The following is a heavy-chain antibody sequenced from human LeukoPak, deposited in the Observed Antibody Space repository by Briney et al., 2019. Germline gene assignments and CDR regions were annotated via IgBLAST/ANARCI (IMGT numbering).Heavy chain of an antibody. D-gene: IGHD3-22*01. CDR3: AKDYYDSSGYYYARPRGSAVLD. Sequence: GGSLRLSCAASGFTFSSYGMHWVRQAPGKGLEWVAVIWYDGSNKYYADSVKGRFTISRDNSKNTLYPQMNSLRAEDTAVYYCAKDYYDSSGYYYARPRGSAVLDWGQGTLVTVSS. CDR1: GFTFSSYG. J-gene: IGHJ4*02. CDR2: IWYDGSNK. V-gene: IGHV3-33*06.